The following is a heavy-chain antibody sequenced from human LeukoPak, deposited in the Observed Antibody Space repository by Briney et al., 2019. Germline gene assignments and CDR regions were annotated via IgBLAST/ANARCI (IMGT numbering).Heavy chain of an antibody. D-gene: IGHD3-10*01. Sequence: ASVKVSCKPSGYSFTRYFIHWVRQAPGHRLEWMGIIIPSVGSTSYAQNFQGRVTMTSATSTSTVYMGLSSLRSEDTAVYYCARGKVVTMVRGVIITDFYYWGQGTLVTVSP. V-gene: IGHV1-46*01. CDR3: ARGKVVTMVRGVIITDFYY. J-gene: IGHJ4*02. CDR2: IIPSVGST. CDR1: GYSFTRYF.